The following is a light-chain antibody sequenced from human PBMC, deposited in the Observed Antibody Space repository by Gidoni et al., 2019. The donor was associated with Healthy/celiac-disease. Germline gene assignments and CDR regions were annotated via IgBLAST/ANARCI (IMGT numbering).Light chain of an antibody. Sequence: HSALTQPASVSGSPGQSITISCTGTSSDVGCYKYVSWYQQHPGKAPKLMIYEVSNRPSGVSNRFSGSKSGNTASLTISGLQAEDEADYYCSSYTSRSTGVFGTGTKVTVL. V-gene: IGLV2-14*01. CDR2: EVS. CDR1: SSDVGCYKY. J-gene: IGLJ1*01. CDR3: SSYTSRSTGV.